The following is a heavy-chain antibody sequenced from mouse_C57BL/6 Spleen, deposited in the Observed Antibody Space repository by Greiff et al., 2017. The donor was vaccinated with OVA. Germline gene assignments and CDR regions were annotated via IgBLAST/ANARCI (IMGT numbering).Heavy chain of an antibody. Sequence: EVKLEESGPGLVKPSQSLSLTCSVTGYSITSGYYWNWIRQFPGNKLEWMGYISYDGSNNYNPSLKNRISITRDTSKNQFFLKLNSVTTEDTATYYCARHYGSSYGVAYWGQGTLVTVSA. CDR3: ARHYGSSYGVAY. J-gene: IGHJ3*01. CDR2: ISYDGSN. V-gene: IGHV3-6*01. D-gene: IGHD1-1*01. CDR1: GYSITSGYY.